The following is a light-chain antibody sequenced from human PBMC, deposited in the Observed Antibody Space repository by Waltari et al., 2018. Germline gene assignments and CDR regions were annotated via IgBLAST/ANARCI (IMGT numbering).Light chain of an antibody. CDR1: TGAVTSGHY. V-gene: IGLV7-46*01. CDR2: DTS. J-gene: IGLJ2*01. CDR3: LLAYRGARV. Sequence: QAVVTQEPSLTVSPGGTVPLTCGSSTGAVTSGHYPYWFQQKPGHAPRTLIYDTSNKHSGTPARGSGSLLGGKAARTLSGAQPEEEAEYYCLLAYRGARVFGGGTKLTVL.